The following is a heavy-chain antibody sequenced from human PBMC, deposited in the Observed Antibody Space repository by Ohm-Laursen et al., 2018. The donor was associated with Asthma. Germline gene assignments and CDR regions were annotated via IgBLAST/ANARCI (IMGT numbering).Heavy chain of an antibody. CDR1: GFTFSSYA. D-gene: IGHD6-6*01. Sequence: GSLRLSCAASGFTFSSYAMSWVRQAPGKGLEWVSAISGSGGSTYYADSVKGRFTISRDNSKNTLYLQMNSLRAEDTAVYYCAKSSAGIAARSYYYYYYGMDVWGQGTTVTVSS. CDR3: AKSSAGIAARSYYYYYYGMDV. J-gene: IGHJ6*02. V-gene: IGHV3-23*01. CDR2: ISGSGGST.